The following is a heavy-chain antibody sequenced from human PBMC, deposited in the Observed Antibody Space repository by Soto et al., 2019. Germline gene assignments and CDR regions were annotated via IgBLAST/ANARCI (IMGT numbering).Heavy chain of an antibody. CDR2: ISSSSSYI. V-gene: IGHV3-21*01. J-gene: IGHJ6*03. CDR3: ARVVFYYYYMDV. Sequence: EVQLVESGGGLVKPGGSLRLSCAASGFTFSSYSMNWVRQAPGKGLEWVSSISSSSSYIYYADSVKGRFTISRDNAKNSLYLQMNSLRAEDTAVYYCARVVFYYYYMDVWGKGTTVTVSS. CDR1: GFTFSSYS.